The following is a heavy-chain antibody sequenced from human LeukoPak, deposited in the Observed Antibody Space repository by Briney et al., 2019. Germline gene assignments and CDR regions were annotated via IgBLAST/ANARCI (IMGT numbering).Heavy chain of an antibody. CDR2: IKQDGNVK. CDR1: GFTFSSYW. V-gene: IGHV3-7*01. D-gene: IGHD4-17*01. CDR3: ARGNAYGDNIGIYFDY. J-gene: IGHJ4*02. Sequence: GGSLRVSCAASGFTFSSYWMSWVRQAPGKGLEWVANIKQDGNVKYYVDSVEGRFTTSRDNAQNSMYLQMNSLRAEDTAVYYCARGNAYGDNIGIYFDYWGQGTLVTVSP.